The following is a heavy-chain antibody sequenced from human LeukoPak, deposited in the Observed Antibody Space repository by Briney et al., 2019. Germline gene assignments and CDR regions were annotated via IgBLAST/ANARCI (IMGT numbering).Heavy chain of an antibody. D-gene: IGHD3-3*01. CDR3: AKAGGVFWSGPTAFDP. CDR1: GFTVSSNY. J-gene: IGHJ5*02. Sequence: GGSLRLSCAASGFTVSSNYMSWVRQAPGKGLEWVSVIYSGGSTYYADSVKGRFTISRDNSKNTLYLQMNSLRAEDTAVYYCAKAGGVFWSGPTAFDPWGQGTLVTVSS. V-gene: IGHV3-53*01. CDR2: IYSGGST.